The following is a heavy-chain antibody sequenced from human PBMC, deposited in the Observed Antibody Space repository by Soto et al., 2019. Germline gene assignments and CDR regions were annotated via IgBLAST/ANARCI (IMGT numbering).Heavy chain of an antibody. CDR2: IIPIFGTA. Sequence: SVKVSCKASGGTFSSYAISWVRQAPGQGLEWMGGIIPIFGTANYAQKFQGRVTITADESTSTAYMELSSLRSEDTAVYYCARVSVEYGSGSYYNVYYYYYGMDVWGQGXTVTVS. D-gene: IGHD3-10*01. CDR1: GGTFSSYA. CDR3: ARVSVEYGSGSYYNVYYYYYGMDV. V-gene: IGHV1-69*13. J-gene: IGHJ6*02.